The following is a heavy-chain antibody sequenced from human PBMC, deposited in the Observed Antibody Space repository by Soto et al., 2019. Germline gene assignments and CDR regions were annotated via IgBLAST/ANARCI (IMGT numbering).Heavy chain of an antibody. J-gene: IGHJ6*03. CDR3: AIGTVTTSPGYYYYYYMDV. Sequence: ASVKVSCKASGYTFTGYYMHWVRQAPGQGLEWMGWINPNSGGTNYAQKFQGWVTMTRDTSISTAYMELSRLRSDDTAVYYCAIGTVTTSPGYYYYYYMDVWGKGTTVTVSS. V-gene: IGHV1-2*04. D-gene: IGHD4-4*01. CDR1: GYTFTGYY. CDR2: INPNSGGT.